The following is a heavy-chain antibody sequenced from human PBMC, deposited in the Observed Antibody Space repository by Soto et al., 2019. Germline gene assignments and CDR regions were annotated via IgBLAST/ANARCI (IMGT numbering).Heavy chain of an antibody. Sequence: EVQLLESGGGLVQPGGSLRLSCAASGFTFSSYPMRWVRQAPGKGLEWVSAISGSGGSTYYADSVKGRFTISRDNSKNTLYLQMNSLRVEYTAVYYCAKDVRDFWSGYLLDIWGQGTIVTVSS. V-gene: IGHV3-23*01. CDR2: ISGSGGST. CDR1: GFTFSSYP. J-gene: IGHJ3*02. CDR3: AKDVRDFWSGYLLDI. D-gene: IGHD3-3*01.